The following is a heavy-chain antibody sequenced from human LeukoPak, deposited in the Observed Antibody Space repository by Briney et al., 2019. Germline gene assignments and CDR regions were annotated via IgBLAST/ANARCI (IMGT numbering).Heavy chain of an antibody. Sequence: QPGGSLRLSCAISGFTFSGCELTWVRQAPGKGLEWISYISRSGNTIYCADSVKGRFTTSRDNAKNSLYLQMNSLRVEDTAVYYCARVATMVRVPLDALDIWGQGTMVSVSS. CDR2: ISRSGNTI. V-gene: IGHV3-48*03. CDR3: ARVATMVRVPLDALDI. J-gene: IGHJ3*02. D-gene: IGHD3-10*01. CDR1: GFTFSGCE.